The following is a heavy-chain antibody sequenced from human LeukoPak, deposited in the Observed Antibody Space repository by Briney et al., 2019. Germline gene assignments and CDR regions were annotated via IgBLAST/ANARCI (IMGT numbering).Heavy chain of an antibody. D-gene: IGHD3-3*01. V-gene: IGHV4-39*01. CDR2: ISYSGSM. J-gene: IGHJ4*02. CDR1: GGSISSTNYY. CDR3: ARHRFWSGYYYFDY. Sequence: SETLSLTCTVSGGSISSTNYYWGWIRQPPGKGLEWIGSISYSGSMYYNPSLKSRVTISVDTSKNQFSLKLSSMTAADRVVYYCARHRFWSGYYYFDYWGQGTLVTVSS.